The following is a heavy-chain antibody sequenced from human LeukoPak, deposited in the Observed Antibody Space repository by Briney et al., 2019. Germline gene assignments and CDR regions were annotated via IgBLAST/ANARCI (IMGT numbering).Heavy chain of an antibody. Sequence: GGSLRLSCAASGFTFSSYWMSWVRQAPGKGLEWVANIKQDGSEKYYVDSVKGRFTISRDNAKNSLYLQMNSLRAEDTAVYYCARIPYSRTDSSGYYSVFYYFDYWGQGTLVTVAS. V-gene: IGHV3-7*01. CDR1: GFTFSSYW. D-gene: IGHD3-22*01. CDR2: IKQDGSEK. J-gene: IGHJ4*02. CDR3: ARIPYSRTDSSGYYSVFYYFDY.